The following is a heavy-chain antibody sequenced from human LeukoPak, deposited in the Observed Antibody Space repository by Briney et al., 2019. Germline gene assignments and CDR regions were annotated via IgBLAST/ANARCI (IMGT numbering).Heavy chain of an antibody. Sequence: SETLSLTCSVSDDSITMYYWTWIRQPPGKGLEWIGYVDHTGSTNFNPSLNGRVSISRDTTKNLFSLRLRSVTAADTAVYYCARSVLGYDILTGYYSPGNFDYWGQGTLVTVSS. D-gene: IGHD3-9*01. CDR1: DDSITMYY. CDR2: VDHTGST. J-gene: IGHJ4*02. V-gene: IGHV4-59*12. CDR3: ARSVLGYDILTGYYSPGNFDY.